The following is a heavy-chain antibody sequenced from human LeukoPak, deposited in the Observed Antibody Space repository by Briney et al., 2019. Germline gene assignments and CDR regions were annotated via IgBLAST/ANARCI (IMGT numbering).Heavy chain of an antibody. CDR2: IYSGGST. V-gene: IGHV3-66*01. CDR1: GFTVSSNY. J-gene: IGHJ3*02. Sequence: GGSLRLSCAASGFTVSSNYMSWVRQAPGKGLEWVSVIYSGGSTYYADSVKGRFTISRDIAKTSLYLQMNSLRAEDTAIYYCARDMEPDAFDIWGQGTMVTVSS. CDR3: ARDMEPDAFDI. D-gene: IGHD1-1*01.